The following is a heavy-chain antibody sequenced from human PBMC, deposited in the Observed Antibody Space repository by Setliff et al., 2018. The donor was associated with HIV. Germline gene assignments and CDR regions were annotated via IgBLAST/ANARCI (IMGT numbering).Heavy chain of an antibody. CDR2: FYYSGTT. D-gene: IGHD6-13*01. V-gene: IGHV4-39*07. CDR3: ATTAAAGVRGNAFDI. J-gene: IGHJ3*02. CDR1: GGSISSGTYY. Sequence: PSETLSLTCTVSGGSISSGTYYWGWIRQPPGKGLEWIGSFYYSGTTYYKPSLKSRATISVDTSKNQFSLKLSSVTAADTAVYYCATTAAAGVRGNAFDIWGQGTMVTVSS.